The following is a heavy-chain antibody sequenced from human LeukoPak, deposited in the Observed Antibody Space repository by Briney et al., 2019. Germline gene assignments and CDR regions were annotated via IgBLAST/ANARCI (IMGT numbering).Heavy chain of an antibody. Sequence: SETLSLTCTVSGGSISSYYWSWIRQPAGRGLEWIGRIYISGSTNYNPSFKSRVTMSVDTSKNQFSLKLSSVTAADTAVYYCARDLYYDILTGYRLGVYYYYMDVWGRGTTVTISS. CDR1: GGSISSYY. CDR3: ARDLYYDILTGYRLGVYYYYMDV. V-gene: IGHV4-4*07. CDR2: IYISGST. J-gene: IGHJ6*03. D-gene: IGHD3-9*01.